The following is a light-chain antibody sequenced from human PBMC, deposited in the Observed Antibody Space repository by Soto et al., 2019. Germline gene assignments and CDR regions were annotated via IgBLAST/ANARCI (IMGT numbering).Light chain of an antibody. CDR3: QQRSNWPLT. CDR2: DAS. CDR1: QSVGSN. Sequence: EIVMTQSPATLSVSPGERVTLSCRARQSVGSNLAWYQQKPGQAPRLLIYDASNRATGIPARFSGSGSGTDFTLTISSLEPEDFAVYYCQQRSNWPLTFGGGTKVDI. J-gene: IGKJ4*02. V-gene: IGKV3-11*01.